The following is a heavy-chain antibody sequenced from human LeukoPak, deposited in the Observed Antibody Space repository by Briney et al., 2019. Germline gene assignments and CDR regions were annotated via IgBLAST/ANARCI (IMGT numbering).Heavy chain of an antibody. CDR3: ARAYYYDSSGLDY. D-gene: IGHD3-22*01. J-gene: IGHJ4*02. Sequence: PSETLSLTCAVYGGSFSGYYWSWIRQPPGKGLEWIGEINHSGSTNYNPSLKSRVTISVDRSKNQFSLKLSSVTAADTAVYYCARAYYYDSSGLDYWGQGTLVTVSS. CDR2: INHSGST. CDR1: GGSFSGYY. V-gene: IGHV4-34*01.